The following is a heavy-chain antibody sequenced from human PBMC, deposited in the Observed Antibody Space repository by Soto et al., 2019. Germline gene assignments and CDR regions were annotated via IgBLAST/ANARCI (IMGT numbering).Heavy chain of an antibody. Sequence: GGSLRLSCAASGFTFSSYAMSWVRQAPGKGLEWVSAISGSGGSTYYADSVKGRFTISRDNSKNTLYLQMNSLRAEDTAVYYCAKETVRAQYDFWSGYGSHYYYYYMDVWGKGTTVTVSS. CDR1: GFTFSSYA. D-gene: IGHD3-3*01. CDR2: ISGSGGST. CDR3: AKETVRAQYDFWSGYGSHYYYYYMDV. V-gene: IGHV3-23*01. J-gene: IGHJ6*03.